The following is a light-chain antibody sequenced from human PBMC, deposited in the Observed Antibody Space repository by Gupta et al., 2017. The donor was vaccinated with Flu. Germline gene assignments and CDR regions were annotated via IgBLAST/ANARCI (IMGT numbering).Light chain of an antibody. J-gene: IGKJ1*01. V-gene: IGKV1-5*03. CDR2: KAS. CDR1: QSIDIW. Sequence: PSSLSASVGDRVTITCRASQSIDIWLAWFQKKPGKAPKPLIYKASNLESGVPSRFSGSGTGTEFSLTISRLQPDDFATYYCQQEGGDPWTFGQGTKVEIK. CDR3: QQEGGDPWT.